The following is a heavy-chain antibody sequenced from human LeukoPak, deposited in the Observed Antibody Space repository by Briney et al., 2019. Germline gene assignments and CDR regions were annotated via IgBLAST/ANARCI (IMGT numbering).Heavy chain of an antibody. J-gene: IGHJ4*02. CDR2: INPNSGGT. CDR1: GYTFTAYY. Sequence: ASVKVSCKASGYTFTAYYIHWVRQAPGQGLEWMGWINPNSGGTNSAQKFQGRVTITADESTSTAYMELSSLRSEDTAVYYCARGLYDSALDYWGQGTLVTVSS. V-gene: IGHV1-2*02. D-gene: IGHD3-22*01. CDR3: ARGLYDSALDY.